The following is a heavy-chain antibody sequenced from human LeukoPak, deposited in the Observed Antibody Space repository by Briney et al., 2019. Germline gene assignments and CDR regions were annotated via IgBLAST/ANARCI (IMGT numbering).Heavy chain of an antibody. CDR3: ARRRTTGLSGYMDV. J-gene: IGHJ6*03. CDR2: IDYSGST. V-gene: IGHV4-59*08. D-gene: IGHD2-2*01. Sequence: PSETLSLTCTVSGGSISSYYWSWIRQPSGKGLEWIGYIDYSGSTNYNPSLKSRVTISVGTSKNQFSLKLNSVTAADTAVYYCARRRTTGLSGYMDVWGKGTTVTVSS. CDR1: GGSISSYY.